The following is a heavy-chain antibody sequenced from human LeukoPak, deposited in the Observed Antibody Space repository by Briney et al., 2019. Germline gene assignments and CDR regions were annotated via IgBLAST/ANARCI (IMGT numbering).Heavy chain of an antibody. CDR2: IYTSGST. CDR1: GGSISSGSYY. CDR3: ARDRTYYYDSSGYFDAFDI. V-gene: IGHV4-61*02. Sequence: SSETLSLTCTVSGGSISSGSYYWSWIRQPAGKGLEWIGRIYTSGSTNYNPSLKSRVTISVDTSKNQFSLKLSSVTAADTAVYYCARDRTYYYDSSGYFDAFDIWGQGTMVTVPS. J-gene: IGHJ3*02. D-gene: IGHD3-22*01.